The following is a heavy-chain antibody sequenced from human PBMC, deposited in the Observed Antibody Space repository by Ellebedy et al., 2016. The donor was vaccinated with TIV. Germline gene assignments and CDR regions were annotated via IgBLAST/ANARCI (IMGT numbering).Heavy chain of an antibody. J-gene: IGHJ3*02. Sequence: ASVKVSCKASGYTFTGYYIHWVRQAPGQGLEWMGWINPNSGGTNYAQKFQGRVTMTRGTSISTAYMELSSLTSDDTAEYYCARGAYFDWLTAFDIWGQGTMVTVSS. V-gene: IGHV1-2*02. D-gene: IGHD3-9*01. CDR3: ARGAYFDWLTAFDI. CDR2: INPNSGGT. CDR1: GYTFTGYY.